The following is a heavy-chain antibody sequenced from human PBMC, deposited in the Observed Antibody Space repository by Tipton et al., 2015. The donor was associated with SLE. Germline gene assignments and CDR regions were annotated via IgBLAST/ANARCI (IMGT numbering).Heavy chain of an antibody. CDR1: GGSISSYY. CDR2: IYYSGTT. J-gene: IGHJ6*02. CDR3: ARVGIAVAGTNYYYGMDV. Sequence: TLSLTCTVSGGSISSYYWGWICQPPGKGLEWIGSIYYSGTTYYNPSLKSRVTISIDTSKNQFSLKLSSVTAADTAVYYCARVGIAVAGTNYYYGMDVWGQGTTVTVSS. V-gene: IGHV4-39*07. D-gene: IGHD6-19*01.